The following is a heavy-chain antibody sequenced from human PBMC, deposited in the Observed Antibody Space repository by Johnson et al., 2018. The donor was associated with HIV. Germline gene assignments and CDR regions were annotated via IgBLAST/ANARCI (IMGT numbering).Heavy chain of an antibody. Sequence: VQLVESGGGLVQPGGSLRLSCAASGFTFSSYWMGWIRQAPGKGLEWVSYISNTGSTKNDGDSVKGRFPISRDNSKNTLYLQMNSPRVEDTAMYYCARGPILEWLSGDGFDMWGQGTMVTV. V-gene: IGHV3-48*01. CDR2: ISNTGSTK. CDR1: GFTFSSYW. CDR3: ARGPILEWLSGDGFDM. J-gene: IGHJ3*02. D-gene: IGHD3-3*01.